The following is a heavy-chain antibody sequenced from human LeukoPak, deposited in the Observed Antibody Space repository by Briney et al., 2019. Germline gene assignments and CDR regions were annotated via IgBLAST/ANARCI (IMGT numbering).Heavy chain of an antibody. CDR3: ARDRAAAGHWFDP. Sequence: SETLSLTCTVPGGSISSYYWSWIRQPPGEGLEWIGYIYYSGSTNYNPSLKSRVTISVDTSKNQFSLKLSSVTAADTAVYHCARDRAAAGHWFDPWGQGTLVTVSS. J-gene: IGHJ5*02. D-gene: IGHD6-13*01. CDR2: IYYSGST. CDR1: GGSISSYY. V-gene: IGHV4-59*01.